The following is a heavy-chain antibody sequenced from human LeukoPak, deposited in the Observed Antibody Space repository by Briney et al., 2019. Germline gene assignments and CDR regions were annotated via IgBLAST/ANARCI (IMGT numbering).Heavy chain of an antibody. CDR3: ARSYSSSSEGYFQH. J-gene: IGHJ1*01. CDR1: GGSISSGGYY. CDR2: IYTSGST. V-gene: IGHV4-61*02. Sequence: SQTLSLTCTVSGGSISSGGYYWSWIRQPAGKGLEWIGRIYTSGSTNYNPSLKSRVTMSVDTSKNQFSLKLSSVTAADTAVYYCARSYSSSSEGYFQHWGQGTLVTVSS. D-gene: IGHD6-6*01.